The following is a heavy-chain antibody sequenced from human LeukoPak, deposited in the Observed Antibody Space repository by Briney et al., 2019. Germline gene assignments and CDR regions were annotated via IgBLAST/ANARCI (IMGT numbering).Heavy chain of an antibody. D-gene: IGHD6-6*01. J-gene: IGHJ3*02. CDR2: ISAYNGNT. CDR3: ARDPSYSSSSGDAFDI. V-gene: IGHV1-18*01. Sequence: GASVKVSCKASGYTFTSYGISWVRQAPGQGLEWMGWISAYNGNTNYAQKLQGRVTMTTDTSTSTAYMELRSLRSDDTAVYYCARDPSYSSSSGDAFDIWGQGTTVTVSS. CDR1: GYTFTSYG.